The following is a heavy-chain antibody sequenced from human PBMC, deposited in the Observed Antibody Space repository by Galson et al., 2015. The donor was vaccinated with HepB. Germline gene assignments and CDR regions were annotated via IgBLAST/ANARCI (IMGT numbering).Heavy chain of an antibody. CDR3: AKSILAYCGGDCYTADAFDI. CDR2: ISYDGSNK. D-gene: IGHD2-21*01. J-gene: IGHJ3*02. V-gene: IGHV3-30*18. Sequence: SLRLSCAASGFTFSSYGMHWVRQAPGKGLEWVAVISYDGSNKYYADSVKGRFTISRDNSKNTLYLQMNSLRAEDTAVYYCAKSILAYCGGDCYTADAFDIWGQRTMVTVSS. CDR1: GFTFSSYG.